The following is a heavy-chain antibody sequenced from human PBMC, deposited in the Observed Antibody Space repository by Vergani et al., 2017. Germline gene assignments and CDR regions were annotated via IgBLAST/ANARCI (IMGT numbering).Heavy chain of an antibody. Sequence: EVQLVESGGGLVQPGGSLRLSCAASGFTFSSYSMNWVRQAPGKGLEWVSYISSSSSTIYYADSVKGRFTISRDNAKNSLYLQMNSLRAEDTAVYYCARAQAPEYDFWSGDEVGYFDHWGRGTLVTVSS. D-gene: IGHD3-3*01. CDR1: GFTFSSYS. CDR3: ARAQAPEYDFWSGDEVGYFDH. CDR2: ISSSSSTI. V-gene: IGHV3-48*01. J-gene: IGHJ2*01.